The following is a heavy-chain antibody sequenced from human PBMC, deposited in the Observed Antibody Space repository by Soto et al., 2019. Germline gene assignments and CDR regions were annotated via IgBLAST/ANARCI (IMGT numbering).Heavy chain of an antibody. Sequence: ASVKVSCKASGYTFTSYGISWVRQAPGQGLEWMGWISAYNGNTNYAQEFQGRVTMTTDTSTSTAYMELRSLRSDDTAVYYCGTTVTTYVAFDIWGQGTMVTVSS. V-gene: IGHV1-18*01. CDR3: GTTVTTYVAFDI. D-gene: IGHD4-4*01. J-gene: IGHJ3*02. CDR2: ISAYNGNT. CDR1: GYTFTSYG.